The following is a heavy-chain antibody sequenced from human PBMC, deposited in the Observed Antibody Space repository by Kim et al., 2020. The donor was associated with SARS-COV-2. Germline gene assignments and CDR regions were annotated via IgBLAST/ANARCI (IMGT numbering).Heavy chain of an antibody. D-gene: IGHD2-21*02. V-gene: IGHV3-21*01. CDR1: GFTFSSYS. CDR2: ISSSSSYI. J-gene: IGHJ3*02. CDR3: ARDLAYCGGDCYFGHDAFDI. Sequence: GGSLRLSCAASGFTFSSYSMNWVRQAPGKGLEWVSSISSSSSYIYYADSVKGRFTISRDNAKNSLYLQMNSLRAEDPAVYYCARDLAYCGGDCYFGHDAFDIWGQETMVTVSS.